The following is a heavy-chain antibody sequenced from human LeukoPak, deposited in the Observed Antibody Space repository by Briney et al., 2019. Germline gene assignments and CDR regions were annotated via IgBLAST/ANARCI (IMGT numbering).Heavy chain of an antibody. CDR2: ISYDGSNK. CDR1: GFTFSSYV. D-gene: IGHD4-17*01. Sequence: PGRSLRLSCAASGFTFSSYVMHWVRQAPGKGLEWVAVISYDGSNKYYADSVKGRFTISRDNSKNTLYLQMNSLRAEDTAVYYCAKLAVTTCMDVWGQGTTVTVSS. J-gene: IGHJ6*02. CDR3: AKLAVTTCMDV. V-gene: IGHV3-30*18.